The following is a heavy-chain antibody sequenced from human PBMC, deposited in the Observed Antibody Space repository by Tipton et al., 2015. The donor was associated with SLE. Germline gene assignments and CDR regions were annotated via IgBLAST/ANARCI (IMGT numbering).Heavy chain of an antibody. CDR2: IYTSGST. Sequence: TLSLTCTVSGGSISSGSYYWSWIRQPAGKGLEWIGRIYTSGSTNYNPSPKSRVTISVDTSKNQFSLKLSSVTAADTAVYYCARVGQKGATLGNWFDPWGQGTLVTVSS. V-gene: IGHV4-61*02. J-gene: IGHJ5*02. CDR1: GGSISSGSYY. D-gene: IGHD1-26*01. CDR3: ARVGQKGATLGNWFDP.